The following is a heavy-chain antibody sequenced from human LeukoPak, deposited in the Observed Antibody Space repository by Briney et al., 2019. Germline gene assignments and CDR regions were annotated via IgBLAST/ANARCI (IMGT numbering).Heavy chain of an antibody. Sequence: KASETLSLTCTVSGGSISSYYWSWIRQPPGKGLEWIGYIYYSGSTNYNPSLKSRVTISVDTSKNQFSLKLSSVTAADTAVYYCARVRPSLEEWEYYYDSSGYSRNAFDIWGQGTMVTVSS. J-gene: IGHJ3*02. D-gene: IGHD3-22*01. CDR1: GGSISSYY. CDR2: IYYSGST. CDR3: ARVRPSLEEWEYYYDSSGYSRNAFDI. V-gene: IGHV4-59*12.